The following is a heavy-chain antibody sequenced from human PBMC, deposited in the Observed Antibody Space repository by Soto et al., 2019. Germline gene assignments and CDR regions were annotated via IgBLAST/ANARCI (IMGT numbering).Heavy chain of an antibody. Sequence: GASVKVSCKASGYTFTNYYMHWMRQAPGQGLEWMGVINPGGDSRSYAQRCQGRLTMTRDTSTSTVYMDWNSLRSEDTAMYYCAKSRDSSDYFWFFDSWGQGTLVTVSS. CDR2: INPGGDSR. J-gene: IGHJ4*02. D-gene: IGHD3-22*01. CDR3: AKSRDSSDYFWFFDS. CDR1: GYTFTNYY. V-gene: IGHV1-46*01.